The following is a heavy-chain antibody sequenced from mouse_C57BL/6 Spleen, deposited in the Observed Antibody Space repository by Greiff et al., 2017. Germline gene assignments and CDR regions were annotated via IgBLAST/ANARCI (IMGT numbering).Heavy chain of an antibody. CDR1: GYTFTSYW. Sequence: VQLQQPGAELVKPGASVKLSCKASGYTFTSYWMHWVKQRPGQGLEWIGMIHPNSGSTNYNEKIKGKATLTVDKSSSTAYMQLSSLTSEDSAVYYWARGGTGFDYWGQGTTLTVSS. D-gene: IGHD4-1*01. J-gene: IGHJ2*01. CDR2: IHPNSGST. V-gene: IGHV1-64*01. CDR3: ARGGTGFDY.